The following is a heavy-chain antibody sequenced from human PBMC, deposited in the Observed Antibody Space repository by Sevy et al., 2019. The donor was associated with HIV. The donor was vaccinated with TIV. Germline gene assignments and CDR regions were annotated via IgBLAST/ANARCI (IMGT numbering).Heavy chain of an antibody. V-gene: IGHV4-38-2*01. J-gene: IGHJ4*02. CDR2: IYHSGYS. Sequence: SETLSLTCAVSGYSISSDYYWGWIRQPTGKGLEWIGSIYHSGYSYYNPSLKSRVTISVDTSKNQFSLKLSSVTAADTAVYYCARAIGTQVAGLYYFDYWGQGTLVTVSS. D-gene: IGHD6-19*01. CDR3: ARAIGTQVAGLYYFDY. CDR1: GYSISSDYY.